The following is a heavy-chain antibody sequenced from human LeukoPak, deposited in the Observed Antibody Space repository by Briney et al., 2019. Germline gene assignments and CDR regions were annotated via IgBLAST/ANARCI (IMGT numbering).Heavy chain of an antibody. CDR2: IWSDGSNK. CDR1: GFTFSDYG. Sequence: GGSLRLSCVASGFTFSDYGIHWVRRAPGKGLEWVAVIWSDGSNKYYADSVKGRFTISRDNSKKTLYLQMNSLRVEDTAVYYCVRASGSFDYWGQGTLVNVSS. CDR3: VRASGSFDY. D-gene: IGHD3-10*01. J-gene: IGHJ4*02. V-gene: IGHV3-33*01.